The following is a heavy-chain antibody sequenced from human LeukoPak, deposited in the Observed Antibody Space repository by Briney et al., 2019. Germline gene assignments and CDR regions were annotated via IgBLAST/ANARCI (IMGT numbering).Heavy chain of an antibody. CDR2: ISSSWTT. D-gene: IGHD2-21*01. CDR3: TRHAYGRPAATLCFDY. Sequence: SSETVSLTRSVSGGPISSGNYYWRWIRPPPGKGLEGIESISSSWTTYYNRPLKSRVTISADTSKIQFSLKLGSVTAADTALYFCTRHAYGRPAATLCFDYWGQGTLVTVSS. J-gene: IGHJ4*02. CDR1: GGPISSGNYY. V-gene: IGHV4-39*01.